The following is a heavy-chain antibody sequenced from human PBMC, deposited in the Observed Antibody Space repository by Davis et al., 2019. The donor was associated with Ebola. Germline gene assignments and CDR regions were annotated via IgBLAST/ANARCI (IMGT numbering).Heavy chain of an antibody. J-gene: IGHJ6*02. CDR2: IRYEGSTK. D-gene: IGHD3-10*01. Sequence: GGSLRLSCAASGFTFSSYGMHWVRQAPGKGLAWVAFIRYEGSTKYNEDSVKGRFTISRDNSKNTLYLQMNSLRAEDTAVYYCAREGLLWFGELLSATIYGMDVWGQGTTVTVSS. V-gene: IGHV3-30*02. CDR3: AREGLLWFGELLSATIYGMDV. CDR1: GFTFSSYG.